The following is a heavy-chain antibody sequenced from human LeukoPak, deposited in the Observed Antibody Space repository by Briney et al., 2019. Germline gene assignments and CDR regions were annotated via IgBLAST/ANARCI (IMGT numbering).Heavy chain of an antibody. CDR3: AKDGGNSAFDI. CDR2: ISYDGSNK. Sequence: GGSLRLSCAASGFTFSSYGMHWVRQAPGKGLEWVAVISYDGSNKYYADSVKGRFTISRDNSKNMLYLQMNSLRAEDTAVYYCAKDGGNSAFDIWGQGTMVTVSS. V-gene: IGHV3-30*18. J-gene: IGHJ3*02. D-gene: IGHD4-23*01. CDR1: GFTFSSYG.